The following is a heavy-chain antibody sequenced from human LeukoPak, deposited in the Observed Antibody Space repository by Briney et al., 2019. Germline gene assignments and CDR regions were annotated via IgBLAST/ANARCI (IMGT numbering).Heavy chain of an antibody. J-gene: IGHJ5*02. CDR2: ISAYNGNT. D-gene: IGHD4-17*01. V-gene: IGHV1-18*01. Sequence: ASVKVSCKASGYTFTSYGISWVRQAPGQGLEWMGWISAYNGNTNYAQKLQGRVTMTTDTSTSTAYMELRSLRSDDTAVYYCARAEGDYVISDNWFDPWGQGTLVTVSS. CDR1: GYTFTSYG. CDR3: ARAEGDYVISDNWFDP.